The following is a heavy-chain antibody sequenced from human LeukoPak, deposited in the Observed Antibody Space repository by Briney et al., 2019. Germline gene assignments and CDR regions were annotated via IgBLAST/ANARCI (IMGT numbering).Heavy chain of an antibody. CDR2: INWNGDST. CDR3: AREVRGLAYYFDY. J-gene: IGHJ4*02. CDR1: GFTFDDYG. D-gene: IGHD6-19*01. V-gene: IGHV3-20*04. Sequence: GGSLRLSCAASGFTFDDYGMTWVRQAPGKGLEWVSGINWNGDSTGYADSTKGRFTISRDNSKNTLYLQMNSLRAEDTAVYYCAREVRGLAYYFDYWGQGTLVTVSS.